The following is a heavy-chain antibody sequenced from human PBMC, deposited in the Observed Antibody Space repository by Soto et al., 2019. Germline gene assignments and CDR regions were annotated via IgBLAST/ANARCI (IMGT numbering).Heavy chain of an antibody. CDR2: IIPIFGTA. V-gene: IGHV1-69*01. CDR3: AGDMGGGAAAARGDY. Sequence: QVQLVQSGAEVKKPGSSVKVSCKASGGTFSSYAISWVRQAPGQGLEWMGGIIPIFGTANYAQKFQGRVTITADESTSTAYRELSSVRSGDTAVYYCAGDMGGGAAAARGDYWGQGTLVTVSS. D-gene: IGHD6-13*01. CDR1: GGTFSSYA. J-gene: IGHJ4*02.